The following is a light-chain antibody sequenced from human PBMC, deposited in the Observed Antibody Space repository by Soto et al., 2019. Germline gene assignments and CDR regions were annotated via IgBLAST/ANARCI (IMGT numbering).Light chain of an antibody. V-gene: IGLV6-57*04. Sequence: NFMLTQPNSVSESPGKTVTISCTRSSGRVASNYVQWYQQRPGSAPTTVIFEDDQRPSGVPNRFSGSIDSSSNSAFLTISGLKTEDEADYYCQSYASPKEVFGGGTKLTVL. J-gene: IGLJ3*02. CDR2: EDD. CDR3: QSYASPKEV. CDR1: SGRVASNY.